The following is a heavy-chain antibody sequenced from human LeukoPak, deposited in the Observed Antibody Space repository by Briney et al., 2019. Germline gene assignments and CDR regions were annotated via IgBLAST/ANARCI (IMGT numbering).Heavy chain of an antibody. J-gene: IGHJ4*02. CDR2: ISYDGSNK. CDR1: GFTFSSYG. Sequence: GRSLRLSCAASGFTFSSYGMHWVRQAPGKGLEWVAVISYDGSNKYYADSVKGRFTISRDNSKNTLYLQMNSLRAEDTAVYYCAKQQQLSQWGFYYWGQGTLVTVSS. CDR3: AKQQQLSQWGFYY. V-gene: IGHV3-30*18. D-gene: IGHD6-13*01.